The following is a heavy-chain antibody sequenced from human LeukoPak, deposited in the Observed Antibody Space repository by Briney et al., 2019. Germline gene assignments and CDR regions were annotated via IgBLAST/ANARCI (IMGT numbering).Heavy chain of an antibody. CDR3: ARDVGEVRSWYYFDY. CDR2: IYTSGST. CDR1: GGSISSSSYY. J-gene: IGHJ4*02. Sequence: PSETLSLTCTVSGGSISSSSYYWSWIRQPAGKGLEWIGRIYTSGSTNYNPSLKSRVTMSVDTSKNQFSLKLSSVTAADTAVYYCARDVGEVRSWYYFDYWGQGTLVTVSS. D-gene: IGHD6-13*01. V-gene: IGHV4-61*02.